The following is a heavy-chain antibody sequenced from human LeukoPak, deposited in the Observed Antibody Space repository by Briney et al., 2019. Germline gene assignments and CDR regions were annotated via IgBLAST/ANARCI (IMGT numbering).Heavy chain of an antibody. CDR1: GFTLISYW. CDR2: IKQDGSEK. Sequence: GGSLRLSCAASGFTLISYWMTWVRQAPGKGLEWVANIKQDGSEKYYVDSVKGRFTISRDNAKDSLYLQMNSLRDEDTAVYYCARADSSIAARLSRSSIFNYYYYMDVWGKGTTVTVSS. J-gene: IGHJ6*03. CDR3: ARADSSIAARLSRSSIFNYYYYMDV. V-gene: IGHV3-7*01. D-gene: IGHD6-6*01.